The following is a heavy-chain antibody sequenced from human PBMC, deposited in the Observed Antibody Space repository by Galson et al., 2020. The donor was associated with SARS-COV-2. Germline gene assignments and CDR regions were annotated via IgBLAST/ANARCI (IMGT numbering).Heavy chain of an antibody. CDR1: GGSISTTRYF. Sequence: SETLPLTCTVSGGSISTTRYFWGWLRQPPGKGLEWIGHIYYSGTTYYNPSLRSRVTITVDTYTTRFALKLNSVSAAHAAVYFCARGGRAPTGGDGGVVWVDSWCQRSLVVVSS. V-gene: IGHV4-39*01. D-gene: IGHD2-15*01. J-gene: IGHJ5*01. CDR3: ARGGRAPTGGDGGVVWVDS. CDR2: IYYSGTT.